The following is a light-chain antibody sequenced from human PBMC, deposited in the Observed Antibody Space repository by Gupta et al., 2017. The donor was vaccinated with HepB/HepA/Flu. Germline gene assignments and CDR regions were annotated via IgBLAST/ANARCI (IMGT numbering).Light chain of an antibody. Sequence: SYELTQAPSVSVSPGQTARSTCPGDGLPNQYTYWYQQRPGQAPVLVIYKDTESPSGIPERFSGSSSGKTVTLTISGVLPEDEADDYCQSTDISGTFMAVVFGGGTKLTVL. J-gene: IGLJ3*02. CDR1: GLPNQY. CDR2: KDT. V-gene: IGLV3-25*03. CDR3: QSTDISGTFMAVV.